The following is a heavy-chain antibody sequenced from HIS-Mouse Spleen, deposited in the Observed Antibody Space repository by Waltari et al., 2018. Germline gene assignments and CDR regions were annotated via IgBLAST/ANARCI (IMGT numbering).Heavy chain of an antibody. CDR2: IYYSGST. CDR3: AREIPYSSSWYDWYFDL. Sequence: QLQLQESGPGLVKPSETLPLTCTVSGGSISSRSYYCGWIRQPPGKGPEWIGSIYYSGSTYYNPSLKSRVTISVDTSKNQFSLKLSSVTAADTAVYYCAREIPYSSSWYDWYFDLWGRGTLVTVSS. CDR1: GGSISSRSYY. D-gene: IGHD6-13*01. J-gene: IGHJ2*01. V-gene: IGHV4-39*07.